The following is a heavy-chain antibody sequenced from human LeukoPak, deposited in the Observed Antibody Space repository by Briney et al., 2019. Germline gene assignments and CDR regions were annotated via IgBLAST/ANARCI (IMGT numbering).Heavy chain of an antibody. J-gene: IGHJ4*02. CDR2: IIPIFGTA. CDR3: AGWIRGIDY. CDR1: GGTFSSYA. D-gene: IGHD5-18*01. V-gene: IGHV1-69*06. Sequence: ASVKVSCKASGGTFSSYAINWVRQAPGQGLEWMGGIIPIFGTANYAQKFQGRVTITADKSTSTAYMELSSLRSEDTAVYYCAGWIRGIDYWGQGTLVTVSS.